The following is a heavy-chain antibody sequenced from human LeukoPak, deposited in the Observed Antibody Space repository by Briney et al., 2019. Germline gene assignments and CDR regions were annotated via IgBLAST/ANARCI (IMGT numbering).Heavy chain of an antibody. J-gene: IGHJ4*02. CDR3: VRNGYDSSGYYFWSDY. CDR1: DGSFTDYN. Sequence: PSEILSLTCAVYDGSFTDYNWSWIRRSPGRGLEWIAEIHHSGGTNYSPTFKSRVTLSVDTPKNQFSLILRSVTAADTAVYYCVRNGYDSSGYYFWSDYRGQGTLVIVSS. CDR2: IHHSGGT. V-gene: IGHV4-34*01. D-gene: IGHD3-22*01.